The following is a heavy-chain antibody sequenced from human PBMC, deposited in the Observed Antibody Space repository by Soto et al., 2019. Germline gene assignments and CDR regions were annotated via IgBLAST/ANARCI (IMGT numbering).Heavy chain of an antibody. V-gene: IGHV3-11*01. D-gene: IGHD6-13*01. CDR2: ISSSGSTI. CDR1: GFTFSDYY. Sequence: VQLVESGGGLVKPGGSLRLSCAASGFTFSDYYMSWTRQAPGKGLEWVSYISSSGSTIYYADSVKGRFTISRDNAKNSLYLQMNSLRAEDTAVYYCARDVDSSSWTLFDAFDIWGQGTMVTVSS. CDR3: ARDVDSSSWTLFDAFDI. J-gene: IGHJ3*02.